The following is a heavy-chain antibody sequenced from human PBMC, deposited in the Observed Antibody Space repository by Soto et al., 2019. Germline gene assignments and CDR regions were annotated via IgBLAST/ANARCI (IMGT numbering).Heavy chain of an antibody. J-gene: IGHJ5*02. D-gene: IGHD2-15*01. V-gene: IGHV1-69*02. Sequence: QVQLVQSGAEVKKTGSSVKVSCKASGDTSSTYSINWVRQAPGQGLEWVGRIIPILALTNYAQRFQGRVTITADKSPSKVYMELSRLRSEDTAVYYCARGYCSGGSCYSPRYNWFDPWGQGTLVTVSS. CDR3: ARGYCSGGSCYSPRYNWFDP. CDR1: GDTSSTYS. CDR2: IIPILALT.